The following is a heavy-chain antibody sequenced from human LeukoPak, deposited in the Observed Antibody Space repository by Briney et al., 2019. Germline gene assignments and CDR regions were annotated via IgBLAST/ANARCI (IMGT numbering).Heavy chain of an antibody. CDR2: ISAYNGNT. Sequence: ASVKVSCKVSGYTLTELSMHWVRQAPGQGLEWMGWISAYNGNTNYAQKLQGRVTMTTDTSTSTAYMELRSLRSDDTAVYYCARGLRVGATRIGAFDIWGQGTMVTVSS. V-gene: IGHV1-18*01. J-gene: IGHJ3*02. D-gene: IGHD1-26*01. CDR3: ARGLRVGATRIGAFDI. CDR1: GYTLTELS.